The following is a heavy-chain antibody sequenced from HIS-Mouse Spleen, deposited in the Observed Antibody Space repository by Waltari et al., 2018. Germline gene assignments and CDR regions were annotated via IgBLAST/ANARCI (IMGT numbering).Heavy chain of an antibody. CDR1: GGSIRIRSYY. V-gene: IGHV4-39*07. D-gene: IGHD6-13*01. CDR2: IYYSGST. CDR3: AREIPYSSSWYDWYFDL. J-gene: IGHJ2*01. Sequence: QLQLQESGPGLVKPSETLSLTCPVSGGSIRIRSYYWGWIRQPPGKGLEWIGSIYYSGSTYYNPSLKSRVTISVDTSKNQFSLKLSSVTAADTAVYYCAREIPYSSSWYDWYFDLWGRGTLVTVSS.